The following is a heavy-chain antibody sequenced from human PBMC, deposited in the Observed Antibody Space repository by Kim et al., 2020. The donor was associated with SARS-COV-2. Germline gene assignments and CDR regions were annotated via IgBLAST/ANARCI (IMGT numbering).Heavy chain of an antibody. D-gene: IGHD2-2*01. CDR3: ARGGGIGDIVVVQGDDY. Sequence: ASVKVSCKASGYTFTSYYMHWVRQAPGQGLEWMGIINPSGGSTSYAQKFQGRVTMTRDTSTSTVYMELSSLRSEDTAVYYCARGGGIGDIVVVQGDDYWGQGTLVTVSS. V-gene: IGHV1-46*01. CDR1: GYTFTSYY. J-gene: IGHJ4*02. CDR2: INPSGGST.